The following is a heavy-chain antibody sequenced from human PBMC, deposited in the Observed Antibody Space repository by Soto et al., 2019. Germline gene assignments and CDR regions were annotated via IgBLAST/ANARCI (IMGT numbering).Heavy chain of an antibody. Sequence: PGGSLRLSCAASGFTVSSNYMSWVRQAPGKGLEWVSVIYSGGSTYYADSVKGRFTISRHNSKNTLYLQMNSLRAEDTAVYYCARVRYFDWSLRYYYYMDVWGKGTTVTVSS. D-gene: IGHD3-9*01. CDR2: IYSGGST. CDR1: GFTVSSNY. CDR3: ARVRYFDWSLRYYYYMDV. J-gene: IGHJ6*03. V-gene: IGHV3-53*04.